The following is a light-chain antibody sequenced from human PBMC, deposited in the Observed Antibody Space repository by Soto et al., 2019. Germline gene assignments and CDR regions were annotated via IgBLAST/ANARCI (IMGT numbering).Light chain of an antibody. J-gene: IGLJ2*01. CDR3: TSYSSSSPVL. CDR1: RSDVGAYNY. Sequence: QSALTQPASVSGSLGQSITISCTGTRSDVGAYNYVSWYQQHPDKAPKLLIFEVTNRPSGVSGRFSGSKSGITASLSISGLQHEDEADYYCTSYSSSSPVLFGGGTKLPVL. V-gene: IGLV2-14*01. CDR2: EVT.